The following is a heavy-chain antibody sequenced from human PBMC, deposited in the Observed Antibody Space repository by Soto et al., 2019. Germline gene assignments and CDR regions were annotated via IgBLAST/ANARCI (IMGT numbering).Heavy chain of an antibody. D-gene: IGHD1-26*01. CDR2: IYSGGST. CDR3: ARDGLTPGGLDI. Sequence: GGSLRLSCAASGFIVSSNYMSWVRQAPGKGLEWVSVIYSGGSTYYADSVKGRFTISRDNSKNTLYLQMNSLRAEDTAVYYCARDGLTPGGLDIWGQGTMVTVSS. J-gene: IGHJ3*02. V-gene: IGHV3-53*01. CDR1: GFIVSSNY.